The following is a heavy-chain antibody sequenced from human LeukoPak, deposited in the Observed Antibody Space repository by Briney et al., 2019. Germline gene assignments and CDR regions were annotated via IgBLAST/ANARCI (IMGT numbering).Heavy chain of an antibody. J-gene: IGHJ6*02. D-gene: IGHD6-6*01. CDR1: GDSVSSNSAA. CDR2: TYYRSKWYN. CDR3: ARDAYSTSSDYYGLDV. Sequence: SQTLSLTCAFSGDSVSSNSAAWNWIRRSPSRGLEWLGRTYYRSKWYNDYAVSVKSRITINPDTSKNQFSLQLNSVTPEDTAVYFCARDAYSTSSDYYGLDVWGQGTTVTVSS. V-gene: IGHV6-1*01.